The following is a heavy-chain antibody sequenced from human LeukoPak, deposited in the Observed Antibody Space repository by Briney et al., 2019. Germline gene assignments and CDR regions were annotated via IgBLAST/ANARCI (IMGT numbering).Heavy chain of an antibody. CDR1: GGSISSYY. CDR2: IYYSGST. D-gene: IGHD6-13*01. Sequence: SETLSLTCTVSGGSISSYYWSWIRQPPGKGLEWIGYIYYSGSTNYNPSLKSRVTISVDTSKNQFSLKLSSVTAADTAVYYCARLEVPQNTRYSSSPGFYGWFDPWGQGTLVTVS. J-gene: IGHJ5*02. CDR3: ARLEVPQNTRYSSSPGFYGWFDP. V-gene: IGHV4-59*01.